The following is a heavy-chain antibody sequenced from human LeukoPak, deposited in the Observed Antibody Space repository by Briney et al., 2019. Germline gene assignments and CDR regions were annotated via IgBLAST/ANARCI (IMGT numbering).Heavy chain of an antibody. CDR2: ISSSSSYI. J-gene: IGHJ4*02. CDR1: GFTFSSYA. V-gene: IGHV3-21*01. D-gene: IGHD5-18*01. Sequence: GGSLRLSCAASGFTFSSYAMTWVRQAPGKGLECVSLISSSSSYIYYADSVKGRFTISRDNAKNSLYLQMNSLRAEDTAVYYCARGTAMAHWGQGTLVTVSS. CDR3: ARGTAMAH.